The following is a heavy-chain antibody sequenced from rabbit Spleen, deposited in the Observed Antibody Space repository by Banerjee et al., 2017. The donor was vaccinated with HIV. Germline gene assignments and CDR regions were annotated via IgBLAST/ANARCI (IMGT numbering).Heavy chain of an antibody. J-gene: IGHJ6*01. CDR1: GFSFSSNYY. Sequence: VESGGDLVKPGASLTLTCTASGFSFSSNYYMCWVRQAPGKGLEWIACIDSGNSGFTYFATWAKGRFTCSKTSSTTVTLQMTRLTAADTATYFCARDSGSSFSSYGMDLWGPGTLVTVS. CDR2: IDSGNSGFT. V-gene: IGHV1S40*01. D-gene: IGHD8-1*01. CDR3: ARDSGSSFSSYGMDL.